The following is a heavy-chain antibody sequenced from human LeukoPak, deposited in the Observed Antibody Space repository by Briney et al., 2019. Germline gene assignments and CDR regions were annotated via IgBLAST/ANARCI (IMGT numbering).Heavy chain of an antibody. J-gene: IGHJ4*02. CDR1: GYTFTSYG. D-gene: IGHD1-26*01. Sequence: ASVKVSCKASGYTFTSYGISWVRQAPGQGLEWMGWISAYNGNTNYAQKLQGRITMTTDTSTSTAYMELRNLRSDDTAVYYCARDAPIVGATMSYFDYWGQGTLVTVSS. CDR3: ARDAPIVGATMSYFDY. CDR2: ISAYNGNT. V-gene: IGHV1-18*01.